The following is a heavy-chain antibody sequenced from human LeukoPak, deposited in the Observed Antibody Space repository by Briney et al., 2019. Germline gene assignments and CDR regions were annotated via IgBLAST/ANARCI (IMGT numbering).Heavy chain of an antibody. CDR2: IKADGSAK. V-gene: IGHV3-7*05. D-gene: IGHD3-3*01. J-gene: IGHJ5*01. Sequence: GGSLRLSCAPSGVTFSNYCMSWDRQAPGKGLEWVATIKADGSAKYYVDSVKGRFTISRDNAKNSLHLQMNSLRAEDTAVYYCVREAGWSHDSWGQGTLVTVSS. CDR1: GVTFSNYC. CDR3: VREAGWSHDS.